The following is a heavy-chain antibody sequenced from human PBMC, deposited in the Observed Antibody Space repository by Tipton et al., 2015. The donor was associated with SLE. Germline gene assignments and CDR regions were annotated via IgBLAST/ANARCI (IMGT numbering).Heavy chain of an antibody. V-gene: IGHV3-7*01. CDR1: GFSFSSYW. J-gene: IGHJ4*02. CDR2: IKQDGSER. Sequence: SLRLSCAASGFSFSSYWMSWVRQAPGKGLEWVANIKQDGSERYYVDSVKGRFTISRDNAKNSLYLQMNSLRAEDTAVYYCARLSRIRGTDYWGQGTLVTVSS. D-gene: IGHD3-10*01. CDR3: ARLSRIRGTDY.